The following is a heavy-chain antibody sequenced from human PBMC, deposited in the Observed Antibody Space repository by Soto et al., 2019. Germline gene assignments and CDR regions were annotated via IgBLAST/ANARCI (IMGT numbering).Heavy chain of an antibody. CDR3: AHRRPVVPAARAWFDP. CDR1: GFSLSTSGVG. V-gene: IGHV2-5*02. D-gene: IGHD2-2*01. CDR2: IYWDDDK. Sequence: SGPTLVNPTQTLTLTCTFSGFSLSTSGVGVGWIRQPPGKALEWLALIYWDDDKRYSPSLKSRLTITKDTSKNQVVLTMTNMDPVDTATYYCAHRRPVVPAARAWFDPWGQGTKVTVSA. J-gene: IGHJ5*02.